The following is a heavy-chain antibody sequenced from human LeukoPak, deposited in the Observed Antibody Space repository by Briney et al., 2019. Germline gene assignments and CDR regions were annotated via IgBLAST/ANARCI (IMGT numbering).Heavy chain of an antibody. CDR3: ARVGRYCSSTSCLTNWFDP. D-gene: IGHD2-2*01. Sequence: SETLSLTCAVSGGSISSGGYSWSWIRQPPGKGLEWIGYIYHSGSTYYNPSLKSRVTISVDRSKNQFSLKVSSVTAADTAVYYCARVGRYCSSTSCLTNWFDPWGQGTLVTVSS. CDR1: GGSISSGGYS. CDR2: IYHSGST. J-gene: IGHJ5*02. V-gene: IGHV4-30-2*01.